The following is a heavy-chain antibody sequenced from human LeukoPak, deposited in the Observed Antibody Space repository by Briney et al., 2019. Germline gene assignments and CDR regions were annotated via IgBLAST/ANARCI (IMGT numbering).Heavy chain of an antibody. Sequence: PGGSLRLSCAASGFTFNTYGMHWVRQAPGKGLEWVAFIRYDGSNKYYADSVNGRFTISRDNSKNTLCLQMNSLRTEDTAVYFCARRTALWFGDYWGQGTLVTVSS. CDR2: IRYDGSNK. V-gene: IGHV3-30*02. J-gene: IGHJ4*02. CDR1: GFTFNTYG. CDR3: ARRTALWFGDY. D-gene: IGHD3-10*01.